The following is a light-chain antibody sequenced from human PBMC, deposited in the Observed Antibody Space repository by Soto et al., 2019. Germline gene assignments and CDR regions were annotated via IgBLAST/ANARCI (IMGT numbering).Light chain of an antibody. J-gene: IGKJ2*01. V-gene: IGKV1-5*03. CDR3: QQYNDSFRYT. Sequence: DIQMTQSPSTLSASVGDRVTITCRASQSINTWLAWYQQKPGTVPKLLIYEASTLESGVPSRFSGSRSGTEFTLTVSSLQPDDFATYYGQQYNDSFRYTFGQGTKLETK. CDR1: QSINTW. CDR2: EAS.